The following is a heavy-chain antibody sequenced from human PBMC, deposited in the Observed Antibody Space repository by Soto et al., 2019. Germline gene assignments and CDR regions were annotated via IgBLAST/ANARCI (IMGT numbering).Heavy chain of an antibody. CDR3: ARGVGGLGAAFDI. D-gene: IGHD1-26*01. Sequence: QVQLQQWGAGLLKPSETLSLTCAVYGGSFSGYYWSWIRQPPGKGLAWIGEINHSGSTNYNPSFKSRVTISVDTSKNQFSLKLSSVTAADTAGYYCARGVGGLGAAFDIWGQGTMVTVSS. CDR1: GGSFSGYY. V-gene: IGHV4-34*01. CDR2: INHSGST. J-gene: IGHJ3*02.